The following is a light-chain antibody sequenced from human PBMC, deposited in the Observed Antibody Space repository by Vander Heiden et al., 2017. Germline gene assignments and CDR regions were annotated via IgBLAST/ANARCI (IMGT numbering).Light chain of an antibody. V-gene: IGKV1-39*01. Sequence: DIQMTQSPSALSASVGDRVTITCRASQGISSYLNWYQQKPGKAPKLLIYAASSLQSGVPSRFSGSGSGTDFTLTISRLQPEDFATYYCQQSSSTPWTFGQGTKVEIK. CDR2: AAS. CDR1: QGISSY. CDR3: QQSSSTPWT. J-gene: IGKJ1*01.